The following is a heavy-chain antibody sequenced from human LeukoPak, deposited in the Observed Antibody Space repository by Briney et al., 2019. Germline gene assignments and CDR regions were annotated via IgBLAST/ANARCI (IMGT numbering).Heavy chain of an antibody. D-gene: IGHD3-22*01. CDR3: AKDRRRITMIVPVEEN. CDR2: ISGSGGST. Sequence: PGGSLRLSCEASGVTFSSYVMSWVRQAPGKGPEWVSAISGSGGSTYYADSVKGRFTISRDNSKNTLYLQMNSLRAEDTAVYYCAKDRRRITMIVPVEENWGQGTLVTVSS. J-gene: IGHJ4*02. CDR1: GVTFSSYV. V-gene: IGHV3-23*01.